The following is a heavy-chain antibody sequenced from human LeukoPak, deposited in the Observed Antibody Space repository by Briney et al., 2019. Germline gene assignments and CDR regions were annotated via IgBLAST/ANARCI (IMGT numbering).Heavy chain of an antibody. Sequence: SETLSLTCTVSGGSISSYYWSWIRQPPGKGLEWIGYIYYSGSTNCNPSLKSRVTISVDTSKNQFSLKLSSVTAADTAVYYCASATYYDFWSGYYGGYFDYWGQGTLVTVSS. J-gene: IGHJ4*02. CDR3: ASATYYDFWSGYYGGYFDY. V-gene: IGHV4-59*01. CDR2: IYYSGST. CDR1: GGSISSYY. D-gene: IGHD3-3*01.